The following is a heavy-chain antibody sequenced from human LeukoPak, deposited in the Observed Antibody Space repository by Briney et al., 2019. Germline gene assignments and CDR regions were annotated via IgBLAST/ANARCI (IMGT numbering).Heavy chain of an antibody. CDR1: GGTFSSYA. V-gene: IGHV1-69*13. D-gene: IGHD6-13*01. CDR3: AIRIAAAGIDY. J-gene: IGHJ4*02. CDR2: IIPIFGTA. Sequence: SVKVSCKASGGTFSSYAISWVRQAPGQGLGWMGGIIPIFGTANYAQKFQGRVTITADESTSTAYMELSSLRSEDTAVYYCAIRIAAAGIDYWGQGTLVTVSS.